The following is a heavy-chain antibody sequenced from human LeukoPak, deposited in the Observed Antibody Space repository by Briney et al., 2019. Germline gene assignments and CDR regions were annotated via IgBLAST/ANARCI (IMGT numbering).Heavy chain of an antibody. CDR1: GGTFSSYV. CDR3: AREPEPAITMVRGEVFDI. D-gene: IGHD3-10*01. J-gene: IGHJ3*02. CDR2: IIPGFGTA. Sequence: SVKVSCKASGGTFSSYVISWVRQAPGPGLEWMGGIIPGFGTATYAQKFHGTVTITADVSATTVYMVLNSLRSEDTAVYYCAREPEPAITMVRGEVFDIWGQGTMVIVSS. V-gene: IGHV1-69*13.